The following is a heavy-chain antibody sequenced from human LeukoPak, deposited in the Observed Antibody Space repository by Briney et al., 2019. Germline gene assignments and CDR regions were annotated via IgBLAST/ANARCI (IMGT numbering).Heavy chain of an antibody. CDR1: GYTFTGCY. V-gene: IGHV1-2*02. Sequence: ASVKVSCKASGYTFTGCYMHWVRQAPGQGLEWMGWINPNSGGTNYAQKFQGRVTMTRDTSISTAYMELSRLRSDDTAVYYCARDSEITMVRGVIITMQFWGQGTLVTVSS. CDR2: INPNSGGT. J-gene: IGHJ4*02. D-gene: IGHD3-10*01. CDR3: ARDSEITMVRGVIITMQF.